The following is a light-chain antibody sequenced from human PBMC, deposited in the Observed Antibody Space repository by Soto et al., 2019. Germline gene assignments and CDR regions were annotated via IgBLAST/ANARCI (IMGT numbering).Light chain of an antibody. V-gene: IGLV2-14*01. CDR2: EVT. CDR3: SSYTSSSTYV. Sequence: QSALTQPASVSGSPGQSITISCTGTGSDVGGYDYVSWYQHHPGKAPKVMIYEVTNRPSGVSNRFSGSKSGNTASLTIPGLLAEDEADYYCSSYTSSSTYVFGTGT. CDR1: GSDVGGYDY. J-gene: IGLJ1*01.